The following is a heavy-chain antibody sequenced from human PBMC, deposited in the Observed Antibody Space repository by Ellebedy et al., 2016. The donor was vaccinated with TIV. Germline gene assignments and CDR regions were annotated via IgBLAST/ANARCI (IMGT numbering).Heavy chain of an antibody. J-gene: IGHJ4*02. Sequence: AASVKVSCKASGYTITNYYMHCLRQAPGQGLEWMGIINPSGGSTTYAQNLQGRVTMTRDTSTSTVYMELGSLRSEDTAVYYCARARSSGWLHTPDYWGQGTLVTVSS. CDR3: ARARSSGWLHTPDY. V-gene: IGHV1-46*04. D-gene: IGHD6-19*01. CDR2: INPSGGST. CDR1: GYTITNYY.